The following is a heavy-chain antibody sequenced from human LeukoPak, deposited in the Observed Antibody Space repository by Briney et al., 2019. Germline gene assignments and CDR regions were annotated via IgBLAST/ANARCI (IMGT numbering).Heavy chain of an antibody. J-gene: IGHJ4*02. D-gene: IGHD1-26*01. Sequence: SETLSLTCTVSGYSISSYYWSWIRQPAGKGLEWIGRIYTSGSTNYNPSLKSRVTMSVDTSKNQFSLKLSSVTAADTAVYYCAREDSGSYYYYFDYWGQGTLVTVSS. CDR1: GYSISSYY. CDR2: IYTSGST. CDR3: AREDSGSYYYYFDY. V-gene: IGHV4-4*07.